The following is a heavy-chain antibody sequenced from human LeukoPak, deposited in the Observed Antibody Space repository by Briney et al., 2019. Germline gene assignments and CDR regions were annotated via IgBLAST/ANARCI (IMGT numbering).Heavy chain of an antibody. CDR1: GFTFSNYW. D-gene: IGHD3-22*01. J-gene: IGHJ3*02. Sequence: GGSLRLSCAASGFTFSNYWMSWVRQAPGKGLEWVANIKQDGSEKYYVDSVKGRFTISRDNAKNSLYLQMNSLRAEDTAVYYCARNYCDSSGNPPPGAFDIWGQGTMVTVSS. CDR2: IKQDGSEK. V-gene: IGHV3-7*01. CDR3: ARNYCDSSGNPPPGAFDI.